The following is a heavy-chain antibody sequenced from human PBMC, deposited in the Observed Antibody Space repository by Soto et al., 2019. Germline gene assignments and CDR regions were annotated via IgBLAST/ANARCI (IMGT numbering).Heavy chain of an antibody. CDR3: ARPVRAARHDAFDI. CDR2: IHYSGRT. V-gene: IGHV4-39*01. Sequence: QLQLQESGPGLVKPSETLSLTCTVSGGSISSSSYYWGWIRHPPGKELDWVGSIHYSGRTYYNPSLKSRVNISVDTSKNQCSLKLSSVTAADTAVYYCARPVRAARHDAFDIWGQGTMVTVSS. J-gene: IGHJ3*02. D-gene: IGHD6-6*01. CDR1: GGSISSSSYY.